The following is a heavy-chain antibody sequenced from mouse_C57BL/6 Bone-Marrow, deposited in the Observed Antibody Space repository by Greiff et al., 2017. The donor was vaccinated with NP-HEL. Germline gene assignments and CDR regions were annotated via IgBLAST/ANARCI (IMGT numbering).Heavy chain of an antibody. D-gene: IGHD2-2*01. CDR2: IYPRSGNT. V-gene: IGHV1-81*01. J-gene: IGHJ3*01. CDR1: GYTFTSYG. Sequence: QVQLKQSGAELARPGASVKLSCKASGYTFTSYGISWVKQRTGQGLEWIGEIYPRSGNTYYNEKFKGKATLTADKSSSTAYMELRSLTSEDSAVYFCGGWGGYAWFAYWGQGTLVTVSA. CDR3: GGWGGYAWFAY.